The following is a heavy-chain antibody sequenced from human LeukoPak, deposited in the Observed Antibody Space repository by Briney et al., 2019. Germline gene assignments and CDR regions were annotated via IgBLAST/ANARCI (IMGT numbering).Heavy chain of an antibody. Sequence: ASVKVSCKASGYTFTSYYMHWVRQAPGQGLEWMGIINPSGGSTSYAQKFQGRVTMTRDMSTSTVYMELSSLRSEDTAVYYCARTKYYYDSSGYIYYFDYWGQGTLVTVSS. J-gene: IGHJ4*02. CDR3: ARTKYYYDSSGYIYYFDY. CDR2: INPSGGST. V-gene: IGHV1-46*01. CDR1: GYTFTSYY. D-gene: IGHD3-22*01.